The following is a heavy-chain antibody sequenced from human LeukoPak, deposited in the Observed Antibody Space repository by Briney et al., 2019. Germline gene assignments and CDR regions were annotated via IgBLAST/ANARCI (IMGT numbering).Heavy chain of an antibody. CDR1: GGSISSYH. Sequence: SETLSLTCTVSGGSISSYHWSWLRQPPGKVMEYIGESHYSGSTKYNPSLQSRVTISVDTSRNQFSLKLSSVTAADTAVYYCAGESRHYYGMDVWGQGTTVTVSS. V-gene: IGHV4-59*01. CDR2: SHYSGST. J-gene: IGHJ6*02. CDR3: AGESRHYYGMDV.